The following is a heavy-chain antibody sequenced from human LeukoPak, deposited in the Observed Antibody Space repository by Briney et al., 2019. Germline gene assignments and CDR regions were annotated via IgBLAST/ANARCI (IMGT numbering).Heavy chain of an antibody. V-gene: IGHV3-74*01. CDR2: INSDGSST. J-gene: IGHJ4*02. Sequence: GGSLRLSCAASGFTFSSYWMHWVRQAPGKGLAWVSRINSDGSSTSYADSVKGRFTISRDNAKNSLYLQMNSLRAEDTAVYYCARDSFIAAAASDYWGQGTLVTVSS. CDR3: ARDSFIAAAASDY. CDR1: GFTFSSYW. D-gene: IGHD6-13*01.